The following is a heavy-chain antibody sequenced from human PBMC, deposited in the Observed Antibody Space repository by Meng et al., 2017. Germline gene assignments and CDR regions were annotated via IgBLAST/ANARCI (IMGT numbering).Heavy chain of an antibody. CDR1: GTTFTIYD. CDR2: MNPNSGNT. V-gene: IGHV1-8*01. D-gene: IGHD6-19*01. J-gene: IGHJ4*02. CDR3: ARYVAVAGVDY. Sequence: VHVVQSGAGVKKPGASAKAACKASGTTFTIYDINWVRQATGQGLEWMGWMNPNSGNTGYAQKFQGRVTMTRNTSISTAYMELSSLRSEDTAVYYCARYVAVAGVDYWGQGTLVTVSS.